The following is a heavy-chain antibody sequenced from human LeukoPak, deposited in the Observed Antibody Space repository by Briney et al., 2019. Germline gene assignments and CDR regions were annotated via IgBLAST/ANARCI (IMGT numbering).Heavy chain of an antibody. CDR1: GYTFTSYY. CDR2: INPSGGST. CDR3: ARTLTVTTHGHGGDY. V-gene: IGHV1-46*01. D-gene: IGHD4-17*01. Sequence: ASVKVSCKASGYTFTSYYMHWVRQAPGQGLEWMGIINPSGGSTSYAQKFQGRVTMTRDTSTSTVYMELSSLRSEDTAVYYCARTLTVTTHGHGGDYWGQGTLATVSS. J-gene: IGHJ4*02.